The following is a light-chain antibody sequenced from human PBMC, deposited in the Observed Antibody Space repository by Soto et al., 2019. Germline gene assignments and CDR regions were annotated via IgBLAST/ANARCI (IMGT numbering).Light chain of an antibody. V-gene: IGKV1-39*01. J-gene: IGKJ2*01. CDR2: CAS. CDR1: RTINNF. Sequence: DIQMTQSPSSLSASVGDRVTITCRASRTINNFLSWYQQKPGKPPKLLIYCASRLQSGVPSRFSGSGSGTDFILTISDLQTEDVAFYFCQESSSTPYIFGQGTKLEVK. CDR3: QESSSTPYI.